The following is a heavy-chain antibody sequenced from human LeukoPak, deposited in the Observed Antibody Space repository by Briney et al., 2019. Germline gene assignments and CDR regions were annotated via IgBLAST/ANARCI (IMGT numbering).Heavy chain of an antibody. CDR2: ISWNSGGI. CDR3: AKGSAYDSSGSWFDP. V-gene: IGHV3-9*01. Sequence: GGPLRLSCAASGFTFDDYAMHWVRQAPGKGLEWVSYISWNSGGIGYADSVKGRFTISRDNAKNSLYLQMNSLRAEDTALYYCAKGSAYDSSGSWFDPWGQGTLVTVSS. CDR1: GFTFDDYA. J-gene: IGHJ5*02. D-gene: IGHD3-22*01.